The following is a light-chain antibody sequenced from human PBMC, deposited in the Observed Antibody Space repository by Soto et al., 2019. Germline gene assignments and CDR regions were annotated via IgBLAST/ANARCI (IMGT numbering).Light chain of an antibody. V-gene: IGLV2-14*01. CDR1: SSDVGGYNY. Sequence: QSVLTQPASVSGSPGQSITISCTGTSSDVGGYNYVSWYQQHPGKAPKLMIYDVSNRPSGVSNRFSGSKSGNTASLTISGLQAEDEADYYCSSYTGSTHSFEVCGGGPKVTVL. CDR3: SSYTGSTHSFEV. CDR2: DVS. J-gene: IGLJ1*01.